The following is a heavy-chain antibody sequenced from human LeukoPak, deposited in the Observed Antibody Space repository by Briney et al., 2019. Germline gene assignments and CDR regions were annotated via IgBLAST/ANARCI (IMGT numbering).Heavy chain of an antibody. J-gene: IGHJ5*02. D-gene: IGHD2-2*01. CDR1: GFTFSSYW. CDR2: IKQDGSEK. CDR3: ARDRGVVPAASWFDP. Sequence: GGSLRLSCAASGFTFSSYWMSWVRQAPGKGLEWVANIKQDGSEKYYVDSVKGRFTISRDNAKNSLYLQMNSLRAEDTAVYYCARDRGVVPAASWFDPWGQGTLVTVSS. V-gene: IGHV3-7*01.